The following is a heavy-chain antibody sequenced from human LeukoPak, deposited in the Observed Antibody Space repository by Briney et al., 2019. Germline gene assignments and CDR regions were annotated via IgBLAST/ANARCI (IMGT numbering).Heavy chain of an antibody. CDR2: VYYTGST. V-gene: IGHV4-59*01. D-gene: IGHD6-19*01. CDR3: ARRDNSGWNHFDY. CDR1: GGSINSYY. J-gene: IGHJ4*02. Sequence: SETLSLTCSVSGGSINSYYWSWIRQPPEKGLEWIGYVYYTGSTNYNPSLKSRVTISVDTSKNQFSLKLTSVTAADTAVYYCARRDNSGWNHFDYWGQGILVTVSS.